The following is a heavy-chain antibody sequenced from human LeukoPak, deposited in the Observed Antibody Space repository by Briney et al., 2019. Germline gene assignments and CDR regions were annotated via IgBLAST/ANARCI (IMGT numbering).Heavy chain of an antibody. Sequence: SETLSLTCAVYGGSFSGYYWSWIRQPPGKGLEWIGYIYYSGSTNYNPYLKSRVTISVDTSKNQISLRMTSVTAADTAIYYCAKGRGSGTYHSGLFDFWGQGTPVTVSS. CDR3: AKGRGSGTYHSGLFDF. CDR1: GGSFSGYY. V-gene: IGHV4-59*01. D-gene: IGHD3-10*01. CDR2: IYYSGST. J-gene: IGHJ4*02.